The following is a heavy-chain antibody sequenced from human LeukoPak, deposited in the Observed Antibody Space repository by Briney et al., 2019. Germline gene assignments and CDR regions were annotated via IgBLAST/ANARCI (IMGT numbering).Heavy chain of an antibody. J-gene: IGHJ2*01. Sequence: PGGSLRLSCEASGYIFPNYWIGWVRQVPGKGLDWMGLIHPGDSDTRYSPSFQGQVTISVDKSITTAYLQWSSPQASDTAIYFCARVVVVTSTHWYFDLWGRGSLVTVFS. CDR3: ARVVVVTSTHWYFDL. CDR1: GYIFPNYW. CDR2: IHPGDSDT. V-gene: IGHV5-51*01. D-gene: IGHD2-21*02.